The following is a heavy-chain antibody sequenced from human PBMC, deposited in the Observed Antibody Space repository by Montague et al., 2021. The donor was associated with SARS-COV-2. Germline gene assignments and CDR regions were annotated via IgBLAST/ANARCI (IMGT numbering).Heavy chain of an antibody. D-gene: IGHD3-10*01. CDR3: AKNAGSYYDHFFDY. CDR1: GFTSEFTFSSYA. Sequence: SRSLSCAASGFTSEFTFSSYAMSWVRQAPGKGLAWISEISHTGGSTYYAASVEGRFTISRDDSNNMLYLQMSSLSADDTAIYYCAKNAGSYYDHFFDYWGRGTLVTVSS. J-gene: IGHJ4*02. CDR2: ISHTGGST. V-gene: IGHV3-23*01.